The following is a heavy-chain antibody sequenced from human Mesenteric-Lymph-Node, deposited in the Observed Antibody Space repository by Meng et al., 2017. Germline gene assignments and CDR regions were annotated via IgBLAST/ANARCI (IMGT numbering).Heavy chain of an antibody. CDR1: GGSLSGYY. J-gene: IGHJ4*02. CDR2: VYHNGVT. Sequence: QVRLKQWGAEVLKPSETLSLPCAVYGGSLSGYYWSWIRQPPGKGLEWMGEVYHNGVTKYSPSLRSRVVISIDTSKNQFSLNLRSVSAADTAMYYCARGGATPMIIKYWGPGTLVTVSS. CDR3: ARGGATPMIIKY. D-gene: IGHD3-10*01. V-gene: IGHV4-34*02.